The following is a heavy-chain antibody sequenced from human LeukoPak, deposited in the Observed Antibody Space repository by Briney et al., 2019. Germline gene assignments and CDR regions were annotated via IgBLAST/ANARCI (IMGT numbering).Heavy chain of an antibody. D-gene: IGHD3-22*01. Sequence: SETLSLTCAVYGGSFSGYYWSWLRQPPGKGLEWIGEINHSGSTNYNPSLKSRVTISVDTSKNQFSLKLSSVTAADTAVYYCARGLTYYYDRDAFDIWGQGTMVTVSS. CDR3: ARGLTYYYDRDAFDI. J-gene: IGHJ3*02. CDR2: INHSGST. CDR1: GGSFSGYY. V-gene: IGHV4-34*01.